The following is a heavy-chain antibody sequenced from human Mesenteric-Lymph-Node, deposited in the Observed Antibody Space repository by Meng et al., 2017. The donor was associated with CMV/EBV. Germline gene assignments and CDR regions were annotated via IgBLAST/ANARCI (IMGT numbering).Heavy chain of an antibody. V-gene: IGHV1-2*02. CDR3: ARDLLLDSYGMDV. CDR1: GYTFTSYD. D-gene: IGHD2/OR15-2a*01. Sequence: ASVKVSCKASGYTFTSYDINWVRQATGQGLEWMGWINPNSGGTDYAQKFQGRVTMTRDTSISTAYMELSRVKSDDTAVYYCARDLLLDSYGMDVWGQGTTVTVSS. J-gene: IGHJ6*02. CDR2: INPNSGGT.